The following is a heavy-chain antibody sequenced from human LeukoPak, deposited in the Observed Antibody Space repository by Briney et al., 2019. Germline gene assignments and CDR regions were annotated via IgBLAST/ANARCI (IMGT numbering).Heavy chain of an antibody. D-gene: IGHD3-16*02. J-gene: IGHJ4*02. V-gene: IGHV3-74*01. CDR3: ARGSAYYDYVWGSYRFDY. Sequence: GGSLRLSCAASGFTFSSNWMHWVRQAPGKGLVWVSRINSDGSSTSYADSVKGRFTISRDNAKNTLYLQMNSLRAEDTAVYYCARGSAYYDYVWGSYRFDYWGQGTLVTASS. CDR1: GFTFSSNW. CDR2: INSDGSST.